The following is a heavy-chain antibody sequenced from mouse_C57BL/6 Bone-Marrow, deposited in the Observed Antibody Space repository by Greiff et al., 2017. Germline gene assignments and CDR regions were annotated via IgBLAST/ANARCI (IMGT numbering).Heavy chain of an antibody. CDR1: GYTFTDYY. CDR3: SRGGALYFDY. J-gene: IGHJ2*01. Sequence: VQLQQSGAELVRPGASVKLSCKASGYTFTDYYINWVKQRPGQGLEWIARIYPGSGNTYYNDKFKGKATLTAEKSSSTAYMQLSSLTSEDSSVYFCSRGGALYFDYCGQGTTLTVSS. CDR2: IYPGSGNT. V-gene: IGHV1-76*01.